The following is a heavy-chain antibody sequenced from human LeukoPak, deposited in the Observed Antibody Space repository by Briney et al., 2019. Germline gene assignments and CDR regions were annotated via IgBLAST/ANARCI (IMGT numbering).Heavy chain of an antibody. CDR2: IYWNDDK. Sequence: TLSLTCTVSGGSISSYYWSWIRQPPGKALEWLALIYWNDDKRYSPSLKSRLTITKDTSKNQVVLTMTNMDPVDTATYYCAHRPFTTYYDFWSGYYPVDYFDYWGQGTLVTVSS. D-gene: IGHD3-3*01. J-gene: IGHJ4*02. CDR3: AHRPFTTYYDFWSGYYPVDYFDY. CDR1: GGSISSYYW. V-gene: IGHV2-5*01.